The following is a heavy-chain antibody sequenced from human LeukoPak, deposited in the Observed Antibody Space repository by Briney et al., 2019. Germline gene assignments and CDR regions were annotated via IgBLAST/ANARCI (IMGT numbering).Heavy chain of an antibody. Sequence: GESLKISCKGSGYSFTSYWIGWVRQMAGKGLEWMGIIYTGDSDTKYSPPFQGQVTISADKSISTAYLQWSSLKASDTAMYYCASRYCSGGTCYLNWGQGTLVTVSS. CDR2: IYTGDSDT. CDR1: GYSFTSYW. V-gene: IGHV5-51*01. CDR3: ASRYCSGGTCYLN. J-gene: IGHJ4*02. D-gene: IGHD2-15*01.